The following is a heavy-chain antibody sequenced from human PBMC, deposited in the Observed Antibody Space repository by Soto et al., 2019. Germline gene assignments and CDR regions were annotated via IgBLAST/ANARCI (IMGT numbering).Heavy chain of an antibody. CDR2: TYYRSKWYN. D-gene: IGHD6-13*01. CDR1: GDSVSSNSAA. V-gene: IGHV6-1*01. J-gene: IGHJ4*02. CDR3: ASESVRQQLAYYSDY. Sequence: QVQLQQSGPGLVKPSQTLSLTCAISGDSVSSNSAAWNWIRQSPSRGVEWLGRTYYRSKWYNDYAVSVKSPITISPLTSTHQFSLQLNSVTPADTAVYYCASESVRQQLAYYSDYWCQGTLVSVSS.